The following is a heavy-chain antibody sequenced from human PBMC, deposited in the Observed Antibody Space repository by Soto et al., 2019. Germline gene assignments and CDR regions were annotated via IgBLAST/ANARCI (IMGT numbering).Heavy chain of an antibody. V-gene: IGHV4-30-4*01. CDR1: GGSISSGDYY. D-gene: IGHD2-2*01. CDR3: ARHRRLGYCISTSCPLNSFDY. Sequence: PSETLSLTCTVSGGSISSGDYYWSWIRQPPGKGLEWIGYIYYSGSTYYNPSLKSRVTISVDTSKNQFSLKLSSVTAADTAVYYCARHRRLGYCISTSCPLNSFDYWGQGTLVTVSS. J-gene: IGHJ4*02. CDR2: IYYSGST.